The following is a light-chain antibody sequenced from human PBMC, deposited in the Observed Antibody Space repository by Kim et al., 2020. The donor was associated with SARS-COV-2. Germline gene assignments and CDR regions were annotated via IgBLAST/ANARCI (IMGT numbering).Light chain of an antibody. V-gene: IGLV1-44*01. Sequence: HRVTIACAGRSSNLGSNPVDWYQQLPGTAPKLLNYSNNQRPSGGPDRFSGSKSGTSASLAISGLQSEDEADYYCAAWDDSLNGFYVFGTGTKVTVL. CDR1: SSNLGSNP. J-gene: IGLJ1*01. CDR2: SNN. CDR3: AAWDDSLNGFYV.